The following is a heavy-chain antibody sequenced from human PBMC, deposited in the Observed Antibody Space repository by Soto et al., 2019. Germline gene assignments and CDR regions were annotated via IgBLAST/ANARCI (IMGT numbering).Heavy chain of an antibody. CDR2: IYYSGST. V-gene: IGHV4-30-4*01. J-gene: IGHJ6*02. CDR3: ARADIVVVPAAIHPPGGYGMDV. D-gene: IGHD2-2*02. CDR1: GGSISSGDYY. Sequence: QVQLQESGPGLVKPSQTLSLTCTVSGGSISSGDYYWSWIRQPPGKGLEWIGYIYYSGSTYYNPSHKSRVTISVDTSKNQFSLKLSSVTAADTAVYYCARADIVVVPAAIHPPGGYGMDVWGQGTTVTVSS.